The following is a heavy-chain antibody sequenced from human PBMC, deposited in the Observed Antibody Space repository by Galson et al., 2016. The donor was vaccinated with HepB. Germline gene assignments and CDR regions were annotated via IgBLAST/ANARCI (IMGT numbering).Heavy chain of an antibody. CDR2: VSSDGGNK. Sequence: SLRLSCAASGFSFNDYAMSWVRQAPGKGLEWLAGVSSDGGNKYYADSVKGRFTLSSDKSKKTADLQTGSLRDEDSGVYCCARDPIYTSGGWRTWAHYYCSNMDGWGEGTTVTVSS. CDR3: ARDPIYTSGGWRTWAHYYCSNMDG. CDR1: GFSFNDYA. J-gene: IGHJ6*03. V-gene: IGHV3-30*03. D-gene: IGHD6-19*01.